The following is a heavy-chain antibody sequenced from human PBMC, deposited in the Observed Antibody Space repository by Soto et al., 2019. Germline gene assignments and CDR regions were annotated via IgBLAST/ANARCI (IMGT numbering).Heavy chain of an antibody. Sequence: PGGSLRLSCAASGFTFSSYAMHWVRQAPGKGLEWVAVISYDGSNKYYADSVKGRFTISRDNSKNTLYLQMNSLRAEDTAVYYCARASIKYNWNHGVDDYWGQGTLVTVSS. V-gene: IGHV3-30-3*01. CDR3: ARASIKYNWNHGVDDY. CDR1: GFTFSSYA. D-gene: IGHD1-20*01. J-gene: IGHJ4*02. CDR2: ISYDGSNK.